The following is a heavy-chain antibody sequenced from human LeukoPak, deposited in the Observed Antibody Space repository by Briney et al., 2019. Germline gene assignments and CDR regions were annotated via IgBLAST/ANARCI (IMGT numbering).Heavy chain of an antibody. Sequence: SETLSLTCAVYGGSFSGYYWSWIRQPPGKGLEWIGEINHSGSTNYNPSLKSRVTISVDTSKNQFSLKLSSVTAADTAVYYCARGERIGYYYYGMDVWGQGTTVTVSS. CDR3: ARGERIGYYYYGMDV. J-gene: IGHJ6*02. D-gene: IGHD2-15*01. V-gene: IGHV4-34*01. CDR2: INHSGST. CDR1: GGSFSGYY.